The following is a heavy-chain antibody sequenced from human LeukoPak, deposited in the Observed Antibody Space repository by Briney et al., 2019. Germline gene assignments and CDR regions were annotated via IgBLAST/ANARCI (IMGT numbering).Heavy chain of an antibody. V-gene: IGHV4-61*08. D-gene: IGHD3-3*01. CDR1: GGSVSSGDYY. J-gene: IGHJ5*02. CDR3: ARNKYDFWSGYSPNVWFDP. Sequence: SETLSLTCTVSGGSVSSGDYYWSWIRQPPGQGLEWIGYIYYNGNANYNPSLKSRVTISADTSKNQFSLKLSSVTAADTAVYFCARNKYDFWSGYSPNVWFDPWGQGTLVTVSS. CDR2: IYYNGNA.